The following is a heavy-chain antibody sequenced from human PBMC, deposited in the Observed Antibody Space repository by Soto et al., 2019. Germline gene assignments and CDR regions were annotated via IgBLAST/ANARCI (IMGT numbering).Heavy chain of an antibody. CDR2: IYYSGST. CDR1: GGSISSSSYY. V-gene: IGHV4-39*07. Sequence: SETLSLTCTVSGGSISSSSYYWGWIRQPPGKGLEWIGSIYYSGSTNYNPSLKSRVTISVDTSKNQFSLKLSSVTAADTAVYYCARSYRRYCSGGSCYSYYYYYIDVWGKGTTVTVSS. J-gene: IGHJ6*03. D-gene: IGHD2-15*01. CDR3: ARSYRRYCSGGSCYSYYYYYIDV.